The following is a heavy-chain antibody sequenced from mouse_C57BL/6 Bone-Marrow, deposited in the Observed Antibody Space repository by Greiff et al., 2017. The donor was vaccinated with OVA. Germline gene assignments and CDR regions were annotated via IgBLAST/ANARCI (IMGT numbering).Heavy chain of an antibody. CDR2: IDPSDSYT. V-gene: IGHV1-59*01. CDR3: ARGDLDY. CDR1: GYTFTSYW. Sequence: QVQLQQPGAELVRPGTSVKLSCKASGYTFTSYWMHWVKQRPGQGLEWIGVIDPSDSYTNYNQKFKGKATLTVDTSSSTAYMQLSSLTSEGSAVYYCARGDLDYWGQGTTLTVSS. J-gene: IGHJ2*01.